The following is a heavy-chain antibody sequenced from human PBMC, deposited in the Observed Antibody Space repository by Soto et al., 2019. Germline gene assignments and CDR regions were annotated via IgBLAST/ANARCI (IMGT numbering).Heavy chain of an antibody. CDR3: ARVATAMTYDF. CDR2: ISNDGRRK. V-gene: IGHV3-30*04. Sequence: GGSLTLSCAASAFSLSTYTMHCVRHVPGKGLEWVASISNDGRRKYYADFVKGRFTISRDTANKILYLETNSLRAEDPSLYYCARVATAMTYDFWGQGTQVTVSS. CDR1: AFSLSTYT. D-gene: IGHD2-21*02. J-gene: IGHJ4*02.